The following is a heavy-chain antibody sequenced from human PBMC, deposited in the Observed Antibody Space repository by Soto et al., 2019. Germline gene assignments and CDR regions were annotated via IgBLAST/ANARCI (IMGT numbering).Heavy chain of an antibody. Sequence: AVQVSCKASGGTFGSYAISWVRQAPGQGLEWMGGIIPIFATANYAQKFQGRVMITVDESTSTAYMELSSLRSEDTAVYYCARSVSVRYQLLKRGMDVWGQGTTVTVSS. J-gene: IGHJ6*02. V-gene: IGHV1-69*13. CDR3: ARSVSVRYQLLKRGMDV. CDR1: GGTFGSYA. CDR2: IIPIFATA. D-gene: IGHD2-2*01.